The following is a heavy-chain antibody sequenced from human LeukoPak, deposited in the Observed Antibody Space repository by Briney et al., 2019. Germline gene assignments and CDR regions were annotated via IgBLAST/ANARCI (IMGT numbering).Heavy chain of an antibody. CDR2: FNPIFGSA. CDR3: AREDVEFDAFDI. J-gene: IGHJ3*02. Sequence: ASVKVSCKASGDSFGTYGITWVRQAPGEGLEWMGGFNPIFGSAQYAQKFQGRVTITMDVSASTAYMELSSLRSEDTAVYYCAREDVEFDAFDIWGQGTMVTVSS. D-gene: IGHD1-1*01. V-gene: IGHV1-69*05. CDR1: GDSFGTYG.